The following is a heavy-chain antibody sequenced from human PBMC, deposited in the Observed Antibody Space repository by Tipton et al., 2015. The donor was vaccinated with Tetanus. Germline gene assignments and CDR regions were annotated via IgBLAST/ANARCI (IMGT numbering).Heavy chain of an antibody. Sequence: TLSLTCAVYGGSFSGYYWSWIRQPPGKGLEWIGEINHSGSTNYNPSLKSRVTISVDTSKNQFTLKLRSVTAADTAVYYCARFDGYMDKWGQGTLVTVSS. D-gene: IGHD5-24*01. CDR1: GGSFSGYY. J-gene: IGHJ4*02. V-gene: IGHV4-34*01. CDR2: INHSGST. CDR3: ARFDGYMDK.